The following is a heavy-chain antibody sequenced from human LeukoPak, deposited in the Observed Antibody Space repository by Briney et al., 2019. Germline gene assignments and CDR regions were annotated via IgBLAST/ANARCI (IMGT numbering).Heavy chain of an antibody. CDR2: SDPEDHTI. Sequence: ASVKVSCKVSGYTLTDTGTTMHWVRQAPGKGLEWMGGSDPEDHTIIYAQKFQGRVTMTEDTTTETAYMELSSLRSEDTAVYYCAADLGQLLTFWGQGTLVTVSS. V-gene: IGHV1-24*01. CDR1: GYTLTDTGTT. CDR3: AADLGQLLTF. J-gene: IGHJ4*02. D-gene: IGHD2-2*01.